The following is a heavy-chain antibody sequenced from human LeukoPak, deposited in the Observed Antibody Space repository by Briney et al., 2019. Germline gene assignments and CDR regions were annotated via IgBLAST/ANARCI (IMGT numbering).Heavy chain of an antibody. CDR1: GFTFSSYA. CDR3: ARVVPATDAFDI. J-gene: IGHJ3*02. D-gene: IGHD2-2*01. CDR2: ISYDGSNK. V-gene: IGHV3-30-3*01. Sequence: GGSLRLSCAASGFTFSSYAMHWVRQAPGKGLEWVAVISYDGSNKYYADSVKGRFTISRDNSKNTLYLQMNSLRAEDTAVYYCARVVPATDAFDIWGQGTMVTVSS.